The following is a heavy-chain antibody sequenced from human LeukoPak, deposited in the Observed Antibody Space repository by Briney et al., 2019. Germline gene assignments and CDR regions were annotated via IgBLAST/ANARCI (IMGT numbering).Heavy chain of an antibody. V-gene: IGHV1-2*02. J-gene: IGHJ4*02. CDR3: ARESDDSASFDY. CDR1: GYTFTGYY. CDR2: INPNSGGT. Sequence: GASVKVSCKASGYTFTGYYMHWVRQAPGQGLEWMGWINPNSGGTNYAQKFQGRVNMTRDTSISTAYMELSRLRSDDTAVYYCARESDDSASFDYWGQGTLVTVSS. D-gene: IGHD3-3*01.